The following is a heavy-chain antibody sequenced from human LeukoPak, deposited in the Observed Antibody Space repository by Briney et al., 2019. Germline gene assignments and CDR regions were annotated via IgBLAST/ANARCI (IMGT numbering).Heavy chain of an antibody. CDR3: ARDGMVYARRYFHHMDV. V-gene: IGHV1-18*01. D-gene: IGHD2-8*01. Sequence: GASVKVSCKAPGYTFTSYGVTWVRQAPGQGLEWMGWISVYSGNTEYGQKFQGRITMTTDASTSTAYMELRSLRSDDTAVYYCARDGMVYARRYFHHMDVWGKGTTVTVSS. CDR1: GYTFTSYG. CDR2: ISVYSGNT. J-gene: IGHJ6*03.